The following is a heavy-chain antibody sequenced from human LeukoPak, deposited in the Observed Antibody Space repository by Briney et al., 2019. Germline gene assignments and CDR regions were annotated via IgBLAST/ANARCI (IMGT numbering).Heavy chain of an antibody. Sequence: ASVKVSCKASGYTFTSYGISWVRQAPGQGLEWMGWISAYNGNTNYAQKLQGRVTMTTDTSTSTVYMELSSLRSGDTAVYYCARSFYYDSSGYHYLDYWGQGTLVTVSS. J-gene: IGHJ4*02. CDR3: ARSFYYDSSGYHYLDY. V-gene: IGHV1-18*01. CDR2: ISAYNGNT. CDR1: GYTFTSYG. D-gene: IGHD3-22*01.